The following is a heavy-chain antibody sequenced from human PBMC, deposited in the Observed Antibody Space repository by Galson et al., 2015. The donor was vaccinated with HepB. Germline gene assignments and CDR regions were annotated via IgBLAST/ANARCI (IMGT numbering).Heavy chain of an antibody. CDR2: ISAYNGNT. J-gene: IGHJ4*02. CDR1: GYTFTSYG. Sequence: SVKVSCKASGYTFTSYGISWVRQAPGQGLEWMGWISAYNGNTNYAQKLQGRVTMTTDTSTSTAYMELRSLRSDDTAVYYCARDLQSSSWSPFDYWGQGTLVTVSS. CDR3: ARDLQSSSWSPFDY. V-gene: IGHV1-18*04. D-gene: IGHD6-13*01.